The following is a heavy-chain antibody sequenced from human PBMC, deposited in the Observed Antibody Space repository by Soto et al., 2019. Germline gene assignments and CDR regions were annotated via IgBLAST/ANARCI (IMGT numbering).Heavy chain of an antibody. V-gene: IGHV1-69*08. CDR3: AREITESTVVVTAAHPFDY. CDR2: IIPILGIA. J-gene: IGHJ4*02. Sequence: QVQLVQSGAEVKKPGSSVKVSCKATGGTFSSYTISWVRQAPGQGLEWMGRIIPILGIANYAQKFQGRVTITADKSTSTAYMELSSLRSEDTAVYYCAREITESTVVVTAAHPFDYWGQGTLVTVSS. D-gene: IGHD2-2*01. CDR1: GGTFSSYT.